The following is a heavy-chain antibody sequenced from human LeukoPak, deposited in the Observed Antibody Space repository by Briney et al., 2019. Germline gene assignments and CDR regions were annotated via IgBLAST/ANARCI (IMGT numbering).Heavy chain of an antibody. J-gene: IGHJ4*02. CDR1: GFTFSNYA. Sequence: PGGSLRLSCAASGFTFSNYAMTRVRQAPGKGLEWVSGISGSGGIIHYADSVKGRFTISRDNSKNTLYLQMNSLRAEDTAIYYCAKRDASDSSTYSPLFDYWGQGTLVTVSS. V-gene: IGHV3-23*01. D-gene: IGHD2-2*01. CDR3: AKRDASDSSTYSPLFDY. CDR2: ISGSGGII.